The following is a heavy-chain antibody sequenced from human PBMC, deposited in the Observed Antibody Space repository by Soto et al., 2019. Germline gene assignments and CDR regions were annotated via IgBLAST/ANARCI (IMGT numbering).Heavy chain of an antibody. Sequence: ASVKVSCKASGYTFTKYGISWVRQAPGQGLEWMGWISTYDGATNYPEELQGRVTMTTDTSATTAYMELRSLRSDDTAVYYCAREGYRNGVYFDYWGQGTLVTVSS. CDR3: AREGYRNGVYFDY. CDR2: ISTYDGAT. J-gene: IGHJ4*02. V-gene: IGHV1-18*04. CDR1: GYTFTKYG. D-gene: IGHD5-18*01.